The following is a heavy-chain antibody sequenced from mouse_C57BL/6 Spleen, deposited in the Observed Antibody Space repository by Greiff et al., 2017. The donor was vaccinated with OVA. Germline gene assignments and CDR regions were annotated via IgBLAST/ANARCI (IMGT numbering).Heavy chain of an antibody. D-gene: IGHD1-2*01. J-gene: IGHJ4*01. CDR3: AGPSITRYAMGC. V-gene: IGHV1-80*01. Sequence: VQLQQSGAELVKPGASVKISCKASGYAFSSYRMNWVKQRPGKGLEWIGQIYPGDGDTNYNGKFKGKATLTADKSSSTAYMQLSSLTSEDSAVCVCAGPSITRYAMGCWGQRASVTVSS. CDR1: GYAFSSYR. CDR2: IYPGDGDT.